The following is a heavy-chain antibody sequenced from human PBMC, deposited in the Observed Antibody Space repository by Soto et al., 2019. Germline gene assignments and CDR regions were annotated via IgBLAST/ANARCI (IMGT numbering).Heavy chain of an antibody. V-gene: IGHV3-23*01. CDR1: GFTFSSYG. CDR3: AKDRRAGGNYGFYSDF. CDR2: SSATGAGT. J-gene: IGHJ4*02. D-gene: IGHD1-7*01. Sequence: GGSLRPSCAASGFTFSSYGMTWVRQAPGKGLEWVSFSSATGAGTYFADSVKGRFTISRDNSKNTLYLQMSSLRADDTAVYYCAKDRRAGGNYGFYSDFWGQGALVTVSS.